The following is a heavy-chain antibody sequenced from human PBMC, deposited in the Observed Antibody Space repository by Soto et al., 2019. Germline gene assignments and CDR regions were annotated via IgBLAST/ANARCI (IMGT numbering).Heavy chain of an antibody. CDR1: GFTFTSSA. CDR2: IVVGSGNT. D-gene: IGHD5-12*01. CDR3: AADLYSGYDPVRFDP. Sequence: AVKVSCNASGFTFTSSAVQWVRQARGQRLEWIGWIVVGSGNTNYAQKFQERVTITRDMSTSTAYMELSSLRSEDTAVYYCAADLYSGYDPVRFDPWGPGTLVTVS. J-gene: IGHJ5*02. V-gene: IGHV1-58*01.